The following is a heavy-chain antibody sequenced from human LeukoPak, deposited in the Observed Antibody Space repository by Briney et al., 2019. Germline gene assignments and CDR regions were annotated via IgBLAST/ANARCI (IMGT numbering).Heavy chain of an antibody. CDR1: GDTFSSYA. J-gene: IGHJ4*02. CDR3: ARGGITMVRGVITPYYFDS. D-gene: IGHD3-10*01. Sequence: ASVNVSCKASGDTFSSYAISWVRPAPGQGLEWIGGIIPIFGTANYAQKFQGRVTITADESTSTAYMELSSLRSEDTAVYYCARGGITMVRGVITPYYFDSWGQGTLVTVSS. CDR2: IIPIFGTA. V-gene: IGHV1-69*01.